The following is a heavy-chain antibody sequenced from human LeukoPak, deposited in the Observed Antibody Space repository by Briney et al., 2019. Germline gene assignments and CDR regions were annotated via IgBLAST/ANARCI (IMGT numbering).Heavy chain of an antibody. J-gene: IGHJ6*03. Sequence: GGSLRLSCAASGFTYSSYGMHWVRQAPGKGLEWVAFIRYDGSNKYYADSVKGRFTISRDNSKNTLYLQMNSLRAEDTAVYYCATCGGSYGDYYYYYMDVWGKGTTVTVSS. V-gene: IGHV3-30*02. CDR1: GFTYSSYG. CDR3: ATCGGSYGDYYYYYMDV. D-gene: IGHD1-26*01. CDR2: IRYDGSNK.